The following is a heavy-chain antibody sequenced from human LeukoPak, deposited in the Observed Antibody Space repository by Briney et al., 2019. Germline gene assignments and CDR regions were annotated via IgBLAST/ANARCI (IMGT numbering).Heavy chain of an antibody. CDR2: ISGSSSYI. CDR1: GFTFSNYN. J-gene: IGHJ4*02. CDR3: ASLAAGDFDY. V-gene: IGHV3-21*01. D-gene: IGHD6-13*01. Sequence: GGSLRLSCAASGFTFSNYNIDWVRQAPGKGLEWVSSISGSSSYIYYADSMKGRFTISRDNAKNSLYLQMNSLRAEDTAVYYCASLAAGDFDYWGQGTLVTVSS.